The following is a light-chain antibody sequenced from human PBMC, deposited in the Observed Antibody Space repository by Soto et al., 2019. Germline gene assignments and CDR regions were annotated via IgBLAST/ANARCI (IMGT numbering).Light chain of an antibody. Sequence: DIQMTQSPSSLSASIGDRVILTCQASQDIANSLNWYQHKPGKAPKLLIYDASNLERGVPARFSGSGSGTEFTLTISSLQPDDFATYYCQHYNSYSEAFGQGTKVDSK. CDR1: QDIANS. V-gene: IGKV1-33*01. J-gene: IGKJ1*01. CDR3: QHYNSYSEA. CDR2: DAS.